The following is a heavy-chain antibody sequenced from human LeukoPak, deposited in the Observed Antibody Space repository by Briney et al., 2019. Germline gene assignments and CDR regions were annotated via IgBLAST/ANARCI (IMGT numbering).Heavy chain of an antibody. CDR1: GFTVGTNS. Sequence: GGSLRLSCAASGFTVGTNSMSWVRQSPGKGLEWVSVIYSGGSTYYADSVNGRFTISGDNSRNTLFLQMNSLRAEDTALYYCASAREYCGSAECYEYFHHWGQDTLVTVSS. V-gene: IGHV3-53*01. CDR2: IYSGGST. J-gene: IGHJ1*01. D-gene: IGHD2-21*01. CDR3: ASAREYCGSAECYEYFHH.